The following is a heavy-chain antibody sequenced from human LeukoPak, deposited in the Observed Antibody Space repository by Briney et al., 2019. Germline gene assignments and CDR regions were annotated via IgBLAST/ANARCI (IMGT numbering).Heavy chain of an antibody. V-gene: IGHV3-7*01. CDR3: ARGDWLDY. J-gene: IGHJ4*02. CDR2: IKQDGGEK. D-gene: IGHD3/OR15-3a*01. CDR1: GFTFSSYG. Sequence: PGGSLRLSCAASGFTFSSYGMHWVRQTPGKGLEWVANIKQDGGEKHYVDSVEGRFTISRDNAKNSLYLQMNSLRAEDTAVYYCARGDWLDYWGQGNLVTV.